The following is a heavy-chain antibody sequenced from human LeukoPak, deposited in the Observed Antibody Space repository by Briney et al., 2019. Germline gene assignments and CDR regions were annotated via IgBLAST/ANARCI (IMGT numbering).Heavy chain of an antibody. V-gene: IGHV3-64*01. CDR2: ISSNGGST. CDR1: GFTFSSYA. CDR3: ARDPTVTRTAEYFQH. J-gene: IGHJ1*01. Sequence: PGGSLRLSCAASGFTFSSYAMHWVRQAPGKGLEYVSAISSNGGSTYYANSVKGRFTISRDNSKNTLYLQMGSLRAEDMAVYYCARDPTVTRTAEYFQHWGQGTLATVSS. D-gene: IGHD4-17*01.